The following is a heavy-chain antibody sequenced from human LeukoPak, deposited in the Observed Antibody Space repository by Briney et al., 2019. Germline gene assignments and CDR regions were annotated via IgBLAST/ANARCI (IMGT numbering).Heavy chain of an antibody. CDR2: MNPNSGNT. CDR3: ARDAQPGWNPARDWYFDL. CDR1: GYSFTSYD. Sequence: ASVKVSCKASGYSFTSYDINWVRQATGQGLEWMGWMNPNSGNTGYAQKFQGRVTLTRNTSISTAYMELSSLRSEDTAVYYCARDAQPGWNPARDWYFDLWGRGTLVTVSS. J-gene: IGHJ2*01. D-gene: IGHD1-1*01. V-gene: IGHV1-8*03.